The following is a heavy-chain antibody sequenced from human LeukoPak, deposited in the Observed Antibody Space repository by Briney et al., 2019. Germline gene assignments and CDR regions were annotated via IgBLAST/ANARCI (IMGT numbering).Heavy chain of an antibody. CDR1: GYTFTSYG. V-gene: IGHV1-18*01. Sequence: ASMKVSCKASGYTFTSYGISWVRQAPGQGLEWMGWISAYNGSTNYAQKLQGRVTMTTDTSTSTAYMELRSLRSDDTAVYYCARDRARVYSSSSNFDYWGQGTLVTVSS. D-gene: IGHD6-6*01. CDR3: ARDRARVYSSSSNFDY. J-gene: IGHJ4*02. CDR2: ISAYNGST.